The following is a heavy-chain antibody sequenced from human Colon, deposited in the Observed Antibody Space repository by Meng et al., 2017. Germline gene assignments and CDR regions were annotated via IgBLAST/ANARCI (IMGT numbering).Heavy chain of an antibody. CDR1: GGSFSGYY. Sequence: QVQLRQWGAGLLKPSETLSHTCAVYGGSFSGYYWSGIRQPPGKGLEWIGEINHSGSTNYNPSLKSRVTISVDTSKNQFSLKLSSVTAADTAVYYCARGRYSGYLPWGQGTLVTVSS. D-gene: IGHD5-12*01. V-gene: IGHV4-34*01. CDR3: ARGRYSGYLP. J-gene: IGHJ5*02. CDR2: INHSGST.